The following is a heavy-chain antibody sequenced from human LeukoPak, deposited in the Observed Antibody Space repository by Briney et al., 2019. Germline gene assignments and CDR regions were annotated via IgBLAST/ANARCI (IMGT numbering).Heavy chain of an antibody. V-gene: IGHV3-7*01. Sequence: GGSLRLSCAAYGFTFSSYWMSWVRQTPGKGLEWVANIKQDGSEKSSVDSVKGRFTISRDNAKKSLYLQMNSLRVEDTAVFYCARNWNHYDSSAHVFDRWGGGTLVTVSS. J-gene: IGHJ5*02. CDR3: ARNWNHYDSSAHVFDR. CDR1: GFTFSSYW. D-gene: IGHD3-22*01. CDR2: IKQDGSEK.